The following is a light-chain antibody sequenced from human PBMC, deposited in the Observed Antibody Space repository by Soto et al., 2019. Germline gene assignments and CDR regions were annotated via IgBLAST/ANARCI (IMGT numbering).Light chain of an antibody. CDR2: DAS. J-gene: IGKJ2*01. Sequence: DIQMTQSPSTLSASVGDRVTITCRASQSISNWLAWFQQKPGKAPKLQIFDASTLESGISSRFSGSGSGTEFTLTISSLQPDDFATYYCQQYVTYSSYTFGQGTRLEIK. CDR3: QQYVTYSSYT. CDR1: QSISNW. V-gene: IGKV1-5*01.